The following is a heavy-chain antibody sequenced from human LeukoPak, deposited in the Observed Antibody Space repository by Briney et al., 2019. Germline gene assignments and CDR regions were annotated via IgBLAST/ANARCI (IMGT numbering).Heavy chain of an antibody. CDR1: GFPFSTYA. CDR3: AKYAVGETFFGDY. Sequence: GGSLRLSCAASGFPFSTYAMAWVREAPGKGLEWVSGISGSGDYTFYANSVKGRFTIFRDNSQNTLHLQMNSLGAEDTAVYYCAKYAVGETFFGDYWGQGTLVTVSS. J-gene: IGHJ4*02. CDR2: ISGSGDYT. D-gene: IGHD1-26*01. V-gene: IGHV3-23*01.